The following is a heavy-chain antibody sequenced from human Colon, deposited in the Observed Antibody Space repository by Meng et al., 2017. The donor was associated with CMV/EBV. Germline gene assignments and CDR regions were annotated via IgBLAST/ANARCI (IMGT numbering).Heavy chain of an antibody. J-gene: IGHJ4*02. D-gene: IGHD6-6*01. CDR1: GFTFNGHW. CDR2: TDPGGSVE. CDR3: ARTDTTSSGYFDY. Sequence: GGSLRLSCAASGFTFNGHWMSWVRQAPGKGLEWVANTDPGGSVEKYVDSVKGRFTISRDNAKNSLFLQMNSLRAEDTAVFYCARTDTTSSGYFDYWGQGALVTVSS. V-gene: IGHV3-7*01.